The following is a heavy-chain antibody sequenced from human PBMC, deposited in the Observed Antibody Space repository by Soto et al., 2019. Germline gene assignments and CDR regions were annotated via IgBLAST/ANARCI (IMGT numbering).Heavy chain of an antibody. CDR3: AKPHDYGDPGVDY. D-gene: IGHD4-17*01. CDR1: GFTFSSYG. J-gene: IGHJ4*02. Sequence: PGGSLRLSCAASGFTFSSYGMHWVRQAPGKGLEWVAVISYDGSNKYYADSVKGRFTISRDNSKNTLYLQMNSLRAEDTAVYYCAKPHDYGDPGVDYWGQGTLVTV. CDR2: ISYDGSNK. V-gene: IGHV3-30*18.